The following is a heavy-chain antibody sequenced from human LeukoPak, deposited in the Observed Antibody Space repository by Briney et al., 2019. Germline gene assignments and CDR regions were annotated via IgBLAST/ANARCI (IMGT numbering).Heavy chain of an antibody. CDR3: ARGLYDISAYVDTFDI. D-gene: IGHD3-22*01. CDR2: ISGSGGST. Sequence: GGSLRLSCAASGFTFSSYAMSWVRQAPGKGLEWVSAISGSGGSTYYADSVKGRFTISRDNSKNTLYLQMNSLRAEDTAVYYCARGLYDISAYVDTFDIWGQGTMVTVSS. CDR1: GFTFSSYA. V-gene: IGHV3-23*01. J-gene: IGHJ3*02.